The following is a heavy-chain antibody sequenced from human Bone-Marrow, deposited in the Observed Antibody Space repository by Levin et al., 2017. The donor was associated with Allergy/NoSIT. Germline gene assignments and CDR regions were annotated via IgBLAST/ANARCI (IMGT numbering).Heavy chain of an antibody. J-gene: IGHJ3*02. CDR2: INSDASST. Sequence: GESLKISCAASGFTFNMYWMHWVRQVPGKGLVWVSRINSDASSTSYADSVKGRFSISRDNAKNTVYLQINSLRAEDTAVYYCARVGRYDTNNFYRWWGAFDIWGQGTKVTVSS. D-gene: IGHD3-22*01. V-gene: IGHV3-74*01. CDR1: GFTFNMYW. CDR3: ARVGRYDTNNFYRWWGAFDI.